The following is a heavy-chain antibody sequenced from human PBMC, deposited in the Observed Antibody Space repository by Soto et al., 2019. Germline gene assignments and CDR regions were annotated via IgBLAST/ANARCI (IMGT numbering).Heavy chain of an antibody. CDR3: ARDAAVGLFDY. Sequence: QVQLVQSGAEVKKPGASVKVSCKASGYTFTSYGISWVRQAPGQGLEWMGWISAYNGNTNYAQKLQGRVTITTDTSTSTAYRELRSLRSYDTAVYFCARDAAVGLFDYWGQGTLVTVSS. CDR1: GYTFTSYG. V-gene: IGHV1-18*01. J-gene: IGHJ4*02. D-gene: IGHD1-26*01. CDR2: ISAYNGNT.